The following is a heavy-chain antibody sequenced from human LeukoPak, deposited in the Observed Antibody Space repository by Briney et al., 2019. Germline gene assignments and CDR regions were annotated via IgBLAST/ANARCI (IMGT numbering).Heavy chain of an antibody. CDR1: GYTFTNYW. CDR2: IYPGDSNT. J-gene: IGHJ4*02. Sequence: GESLKISCKGSGYTFTNYWIAWVRQMPGKGLEWMGIIYPGDSNTRYSPSFQGQVTISADKSINTAYLQWSSLTASDTAMYYCARHPWRGEMDSHFDYWGQGTLVSVSS. V-gene: IGHV5-51*01. CDR3: ARHPWRGEMDSHFDY. D-gene: IGHD3-10*01.